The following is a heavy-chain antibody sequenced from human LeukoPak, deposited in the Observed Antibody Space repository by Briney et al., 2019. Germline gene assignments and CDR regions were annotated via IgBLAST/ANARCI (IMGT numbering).Heavy chain of an antibody. D-gene: IGHD1-26*01. Sequence: GGSLRLSCAASGFTFSSYAMHWVRQAPGKGLEWVAVISYDGSNKYYADSVKGRFTISRDNSKNTLYLQMNSLRAKDTAVYYCARLVGAERYLADYWGQGTLVTVSS. CDR2: ISYDGSNK. CDR1: GFTFSSYA. CDR3: ARLVGAERYLADY. J-gene: IGHJ4*02. V-gene: IGHV3-30-3*01.